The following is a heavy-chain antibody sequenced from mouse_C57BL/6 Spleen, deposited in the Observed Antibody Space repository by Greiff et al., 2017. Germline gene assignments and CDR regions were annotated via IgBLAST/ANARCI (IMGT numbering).Heavy chain of an antibody. CDR1: GYAFSSYW. J-gene: IGHJ4*01. V-gene: IGHV1-80*01. D-gene: IGHD1-1*01. Sequence: QVQLQQSGAEPVKPGASVKISCKASGYAFSSYWMNWVKQRPGKGLEWIGQIYPGDGDTNYNGKFKGKATLTADKSSSTAYMQLSSLTSEDSAVYFCARRGNGSSPYYAMDYWGQGTSVTVSS. CDR3: ARRGNGSSPYYAMDY. CDR2: IYPGDGDT.